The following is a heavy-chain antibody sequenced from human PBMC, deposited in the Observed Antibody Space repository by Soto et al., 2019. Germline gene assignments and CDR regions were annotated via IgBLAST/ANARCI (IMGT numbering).Heavy chain of an antibody. V-gene: IGHV3-23*01. Sequence: GGSLRLSCAASGFTFRSYAMSWVRQAPGKGLEKVTGISGSGISTNYADTVKGRYTVSRDNSKNTLYLQMNSRIAEDTAVYNCAKEPVGPDWYFDLWGRGTLVTVSS. CDR2: ISGSGIST. J-gene: IGHJ2*01. CDR3: AKEPVGPDWYFDL. CDR1: GFTFRSYA.